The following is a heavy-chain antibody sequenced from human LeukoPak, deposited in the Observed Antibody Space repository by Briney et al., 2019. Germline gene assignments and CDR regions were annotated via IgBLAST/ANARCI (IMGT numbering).Heavy chain of an antibody. J-gene: IGHJ4*02. CDR3: GGGDQLFN. CDR2: IKRKTDGGTT. D-gene: IGHD3-16*01. V-gene: IGHV3-15*01. Sequence: GGSLRLSCAASGFTFSDAWMSWVRQAPGKGLEWVGRIKRKTDGGTTDYAAPVKGRFTISRDDSKNTVFLQMSSLKIEDTAVYYWGGGDQLFNGGRGPRAPVS. CDR1: GFTFSDAW.